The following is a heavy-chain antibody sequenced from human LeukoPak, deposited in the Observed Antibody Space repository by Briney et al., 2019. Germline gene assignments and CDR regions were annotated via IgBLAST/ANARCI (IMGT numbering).Heavy chain of an antibody. CDR2: IIGSGGHT. Sequence: GGSLRLSCAASGFTFSNYVMSWVRQAPEKGLEWVSAIIGSGGHTYYADSVKGRFTVSRDSSKNTLSLQVNSLRAEDTALYCCALIGVSVPTAHHYWGQGTLVTVSS. D-gene: IGHD2-2*01. CDR3: ALIGVSVPTAHHY. V-gene: IGHV3-23*01. J-gene: IGHJ4*02. CDR1: GFTFSNYV.